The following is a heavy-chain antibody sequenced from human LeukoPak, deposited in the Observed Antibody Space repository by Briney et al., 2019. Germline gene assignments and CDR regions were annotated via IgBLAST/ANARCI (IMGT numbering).Heavy chain of an antibody. CDR2: VSYDRNTK. V-gene: IGHV3-33*06. D-gene: IGHD6-6*01. CDR3: AKRGSTWDLDY. Sequence: GRSLRLSCTASAFTFSSYAMHWVRQAPGKGLEWMAVVSYDRNTKYYADSVRGRFTISRDNSENTLYLQMNSLRAEDTAVYYCAKRGSTWDLDYWGQGTLVTVSS. J-gene: IGHJ4*02. CDR1: AFTFSSYA.